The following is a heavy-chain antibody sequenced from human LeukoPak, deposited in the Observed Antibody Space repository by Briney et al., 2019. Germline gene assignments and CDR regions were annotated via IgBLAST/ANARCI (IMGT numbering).Heavy chain of an antibody. Sequence: PSQTLSLTYTVYAGSISSGGYYWSWIRQPPGKGLEWIGYIYYSGSTYYNPCLKSRVTISVDTYKNQFSLKLSSVTASDTAVYYCAREGIVAPYPDYWGQETLVTVSS. J-gene: IGHJ4*02. CDR3: AREGIVAPYPDY. CDR2: IYYSGST. D-gene: IGHD2/OR15-2a*01. CDR1: AGSISSGGYY. V-gene: IGHV4-30-4*08.